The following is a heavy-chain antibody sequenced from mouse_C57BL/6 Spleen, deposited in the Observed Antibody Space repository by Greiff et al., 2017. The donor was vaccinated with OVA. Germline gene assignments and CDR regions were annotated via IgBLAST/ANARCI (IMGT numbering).Heavy chain of an antibody. J-gene: IGHJ4*01. CDR3: ARWWTGTGAMDY. CDR1: GYTFTSYW. CDR2: IDPSDSYT. Sequence: QVQLQQPGAELVMPGASVKLSCKASGYTFTSYWMHWVKQRPGQGLEWIGEIDPSDSYTNYNQKFKGKSTLTVDKSSSTAYMQLSSLTAEDSAVYYCARWWTGTGAMDYWGQGTSVTVSS. V-gene: IGHV1-69*01. D-gene: IGHD4-1*01.